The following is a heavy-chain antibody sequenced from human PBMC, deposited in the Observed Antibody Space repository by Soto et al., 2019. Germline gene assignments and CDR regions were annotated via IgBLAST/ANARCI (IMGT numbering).Heavy chain of an antibody. V-gene: IGHV3-74*01. CDR3: AREIIAVNGRCRWFDP. CDR2: ITADGSST. D-gene: IGHD6-19*01. J-gene: IGHJ5*02. CDR1: GFTFSSYW. Sequence: EVQLVESGGGLVQPGGSLRLSCAASGFTFSSYWMHWFRQAPGKEPVWVSRITADGSSTSYVDSVEGRFTISRDNAKKNLYLQMLGLRGVETAVYYCAREIIAVNGRCRWFDPWGQGTLVSVSS.